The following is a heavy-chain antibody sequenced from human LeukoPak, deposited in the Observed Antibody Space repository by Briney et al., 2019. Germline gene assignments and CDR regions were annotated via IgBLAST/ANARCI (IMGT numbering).Heavy chain of an antibody. V-gene: IGHV3-48*04. CDR2: ISSSSSTI. CDR3: ARDQNDCSGGSCYSGGGAFDI. J-gene: IGHJ3*02. D-gene: IGHD2-15*01. CDR1: GLTISSYS. Sequence: PGGSLRVSCAASGLTISSYSMNWVRQAPGKGLQWVSYISSSSSTIYYADSVKGRFTISRDNAKNSLYLQMKSLRAEDTAVYYCARDQNDCSGGSCYSGGGAFDIWGQGTMVTVSS.